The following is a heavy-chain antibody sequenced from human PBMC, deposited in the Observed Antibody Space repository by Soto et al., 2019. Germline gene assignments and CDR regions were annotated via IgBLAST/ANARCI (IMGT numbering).Heavy chain of an antibody. J-gene: IGHJ3*02. Sequence: QVQLVQSGAEVKKPGSSVKVSCKASGGTFSSYAISWVRQAPGQGLEWMGGIIPIFGTANYAQKFQGRVTITADKSTSTAYMELSSLRSEDTAVYYCATGEPGVVVVAAYDAFDIWGQGTMVTVSS. CDR2: IIPIFGTA. CDR3: ATGEPGVVVVAAYDAFDI. V-gene: IGHV1-69*06. CDR1: GGTFSSYA. D-gene: IGHD2-15*01.